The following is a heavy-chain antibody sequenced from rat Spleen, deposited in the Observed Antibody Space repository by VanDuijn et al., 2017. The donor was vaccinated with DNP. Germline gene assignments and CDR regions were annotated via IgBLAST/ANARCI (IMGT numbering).Heavy chain of an antibody. Sequence: EFQLVESGGGLVQPGGSLKLSCVASGFTFSDYNLAWVRQTPKEGLDWVATISYDGGRTYYRDSVKGRFTISRDDAKTTLYLQMDSLRSEDTATYYCTRYYDSFDYWGRGVMVTVSS. CDR2: ISYDGGRT. J-gene: IGHJ2*01. CDR3: TRYYDSFDY. D-gene: IGHD1-1*01. CDR1: GFTFSDYN. V-gene: IGHV5-7*01.